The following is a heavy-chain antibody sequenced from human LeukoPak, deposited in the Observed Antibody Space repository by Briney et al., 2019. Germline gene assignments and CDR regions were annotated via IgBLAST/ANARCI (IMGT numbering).Heavy chain of an antibody. J-gene: IGHJ6*02. V-gene: IGHV5-51*01. CDR3: ARGIRCGRDYYYYGMAV. Sequence: GESLKISCKDSGSNFVDYWIGWVRQVPGRGLEWMAVIFPGDSETTYSPSFQGQVSISVDTSTNTAYLEWSRLKASDTVMYYCARGIRCGRDYYYYGMAVWSQGTTVSV. CDR1: GSNFVDYW. CDR2: IFPGDSET. D-gene: IGHD2-21*01.